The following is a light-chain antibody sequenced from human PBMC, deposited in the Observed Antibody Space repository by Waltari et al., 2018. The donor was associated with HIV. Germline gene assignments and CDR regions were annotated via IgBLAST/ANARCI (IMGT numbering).Light chain of an antibody. CDR1: RGIRSS. CDR2: HAS. V-gene: IGKV1-13*02. CDR3: QQFNSYPPLT. Sequence: IQLTQSPSSLSASVVDRVTMTCRASRGIRSSLAWYQQKPGKAPNLLIYHASNLEDGVPSRFSGSGSGTDFTLTISSLQPEDFATYYCQQFNSYPPLTFGGGTKVEIK. J-gene: IGKJ4*01.